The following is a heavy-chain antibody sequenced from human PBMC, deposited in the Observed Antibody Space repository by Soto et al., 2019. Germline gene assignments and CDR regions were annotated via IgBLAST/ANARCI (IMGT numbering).Heavy chain of an antibody. V-gene: IGHV4-4*07. CDR3: TRSEYNYGPFDY. D-gene: IGHD5-18*01. CDR2: IYSSGPT. Sequence: SETISLRCTVSCGSNTHYGWNWIRQPAGKGLEWLGHIYSSGPTNYNRSFKSRVTMSLDTSQKQFSLSLTSVTAADTAVYYWTRSEYNYGPFDYWGQGTLVTVSS. CDR1: CGSNTHYG. J-gene: IGHJ4*02.